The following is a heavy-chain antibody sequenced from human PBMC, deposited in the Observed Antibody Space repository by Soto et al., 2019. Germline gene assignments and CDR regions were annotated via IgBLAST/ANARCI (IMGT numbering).Heavy chain of an antibody. CDR1: GFTFSSSA. CDR2: IDVGSANA. V-gene: IGHV1-58*01. D-gene: IGHD3-22*01. J-gene: IGHJ4*02. CDR3: ARLDSSGYYSDY. Sequence: ASVKVSCKTSGFTFSSSAVHWVRQARGHRLQWIGWIDVGSANANYAQMLQERVTISRDKSTSTAYMELSSLRSEDTAVYYCARLDSSGYYSDYWGQGTLVTVS.